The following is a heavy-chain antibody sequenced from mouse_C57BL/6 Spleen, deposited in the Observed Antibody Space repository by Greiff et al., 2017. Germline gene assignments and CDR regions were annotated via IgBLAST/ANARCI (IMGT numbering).Heavy chain of an antibody. J-gene: IGHJ1*03. CDR1: GYTFTDYY. CDR3: ARLYDYGWYFDV. Sequence: VQLQQSGPELVKPGASVKISCKASGYTFTDYYMNWVKQSHGKSLEWIGDINPNNGGTSYNQKFKGKATLTVDKSSSTAYMELRSLTSEDSAVYYCARLYDYGWYFDVWGTGTTVTVSS. D-gene: IGHD2-4*01. CDR2: INPNNGGT. V-gene: IGHV1-26*01.